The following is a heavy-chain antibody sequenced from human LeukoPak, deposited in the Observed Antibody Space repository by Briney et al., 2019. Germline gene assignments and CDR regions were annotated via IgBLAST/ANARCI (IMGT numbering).Heavy chain of an antibody. CDR1: GGSISSGGYS. CDR2: IYYSGST. CDR3: ARDPGVTAIPYGAFDI. D-gene: IGHD2-21*02. J-gene: IGHJ3*02. Sequence: SETLSLTCAVSGGSISSGGYSWSWIRQPPGEGLEWIGYIYYSGSTYYNPSLKSRVTISVDTSKNQFSLKLSSVTAADTAVYYCARDPGVTAIPYGAFDIWGQGTMVTVSS. V-gene: IGHV4-30-4*07.